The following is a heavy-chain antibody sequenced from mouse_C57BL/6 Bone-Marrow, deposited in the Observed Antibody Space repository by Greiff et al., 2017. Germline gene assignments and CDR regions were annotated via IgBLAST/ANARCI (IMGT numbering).Heavy chain of an antibody. CDR1: GFTFSDYG. Sequence: EVKLVESGGGLVKPGGSLKLSCAASGFTFSDYGMHWVRQAPEKGLEWVAYISSGSSTIYYADTVKGRFTISRDNAKNTLFLQMTSLRSEDTAMYYCARLGGYYPLAYWGQGTLVTVSA. V-gene: IGHV5-17*01. J-gene: IGHJ3*01. D-gene: IGHD2-3*01. CDR2: ISSGSSTI. CDR3: ARLGGYYPLAY.